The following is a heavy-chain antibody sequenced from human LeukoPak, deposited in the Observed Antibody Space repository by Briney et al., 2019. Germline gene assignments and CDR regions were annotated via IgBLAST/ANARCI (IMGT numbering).Heavy chain of an antibody. CDR2: IYDSGST. V-gene: IGHV4-39*01. Sequence: SETLSLTCTVSGGSIRSSYYYWGWIRQPPGKGLEWIGSIYDSGSTYYNPSLKSRVTISVDTSKNQFSLKLNSVTAADTAVYYCARGLVEMATRYFDLWGRGTLVTVSS. J-gene: IGHJ2*01. CDR1: GGSIRSSYYY. D-gene: IGHD5-24*01. CDR3: ARGLVEMATRYFDL.